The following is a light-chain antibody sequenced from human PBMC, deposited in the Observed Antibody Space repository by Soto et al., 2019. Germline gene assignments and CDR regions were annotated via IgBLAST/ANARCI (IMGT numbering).Light chain of an antibody. CDR3: QQRSNWPIT. V-gene: IGKV3-11*01. J-gene: IGKJ5*01. Sequence: PGVRATLPCRASQSVSNYLAWYQQKPGQAPRLLIYDVTTMATGVPARFSGSGSGTDFTLIITSLEPEDFVVYSCQQRSNWPITFGQGTRLEIK. CDR2: DVT. CDR1: QSVSNY.